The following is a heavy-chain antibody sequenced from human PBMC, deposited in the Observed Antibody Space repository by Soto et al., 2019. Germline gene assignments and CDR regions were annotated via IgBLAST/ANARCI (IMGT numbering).Heavy chain of an antibody. CDR1: GGSSSAYY. CDR3: ARQKNSWFCGMDV. Sequence: SETLSLTSAGYGGSSSAYYWSWIRQPPGKGLECIGQISHSGATDYNPSHQSRVSISGHTSKNQLSLILTSVAAADPAVYYCARQKNSWFCGMDVWGQGTTVTVSS. J-gene: IGHJ6*01. V-gene: IGHV4-34*01. CDR2: ISHSGAT. D-gene: IGHD3-10*01.